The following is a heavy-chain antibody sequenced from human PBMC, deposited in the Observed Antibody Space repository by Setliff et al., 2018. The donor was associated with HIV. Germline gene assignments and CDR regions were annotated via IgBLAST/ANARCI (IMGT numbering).Heavy chain of an antibody. V-gene: IGHV4-39*02. J-gene: IGHJ4*02. CDR2: VSHSGDT. Sequence: PSETLSLTCTVSGGSISSDDYYWNWIRQPPGKGLEWIGSVSHSGDTYYSPALKNRVSMSIDTSKSQFSLKLDSVIVADTALYYCARDQKGYSYGYFDSWGQGTLVTVSS. CDR1: GGSISSDDYY. CDR3: ARDQKGYSYGYFDS. D-gene: IGHD5-18*01.